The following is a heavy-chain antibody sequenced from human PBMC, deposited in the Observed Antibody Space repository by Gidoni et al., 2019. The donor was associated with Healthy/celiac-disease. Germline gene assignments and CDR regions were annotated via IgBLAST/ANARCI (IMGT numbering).Heavy chain of an antibody. CDR3: TTRLPHYYDSSGYYYFVDY. Sequence: EGQLVESGGGLVQPGGSMKLSCAASGFTFSGSAMHWVRLASGKGLEWVGRIRSKAHSSATAYAASVKGRFTISRDDSKNTAYLQMNSLKTEDTAVYYCTTRLPHYYDSSGYYYFVDYWGQGTLVTVSS. J-gene: IGHJ4*02. CDR2: IRSKAHSSAT. D-gene: IGHD3-22*01. V-gene: IGHV3-73*02. CDR1: GFTFSGSA.